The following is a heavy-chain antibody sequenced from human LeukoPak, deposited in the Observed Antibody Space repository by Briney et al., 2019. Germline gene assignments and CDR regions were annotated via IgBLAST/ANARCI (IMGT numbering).Heavy chain of an antibody. D-gene: IGHD3-3*01. CDR3: AKDRGYDFWSGFDF. Sequence: GGSLRLSCAATGFNFDVNSMHWVRKAPGKGLEWVSVINWDGKYTYYGDSVKGRFTISRDNSKNALYLQMDSLTTEDTALYYCAKDRGYDFWSGFDFWGQGTLVTVSS. J-gene: IGHJ4*02. CDR1: GFNFDVNS. V-gene: IGHV3-43*01. CDR2: INWDGKYT.